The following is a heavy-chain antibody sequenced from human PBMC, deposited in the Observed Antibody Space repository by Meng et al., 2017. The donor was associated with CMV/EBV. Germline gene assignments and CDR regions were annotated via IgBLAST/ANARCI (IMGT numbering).Heavy chain of an antibody. CDR1: GFTFSSYW. Sequence: SCAASGFTFSSYWMSWVRQAPGKGLEWVANIKQDGSEKYYVDSVKGRFTISRDNAKNSLYLQMNSLRAEDTAVYYCARDVVGAEAYFDYWGQGTLVTVSS. J-gene: IGHJ4*02. D-gene: IGHD1-26*01. V-gene: IGHV3-7*01. CDR2: IKQDGSEK. CDR3: ARDVVGAEAYFDY.